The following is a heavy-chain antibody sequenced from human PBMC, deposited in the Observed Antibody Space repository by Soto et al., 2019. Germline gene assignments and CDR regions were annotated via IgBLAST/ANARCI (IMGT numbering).Heavy chain of an antibody. CDR1: GFTFSSYG. Sequence: SGGSLRLSCAASGFTFSSYGMHWVRQAPGKGLEWVAVISYDGSNKYYADSVKGRFTISRDNSKNTLYLQMNSLRAEDTAVYYCAKDGGVDIVATIEDYYYYYGMDVWGQGTTVTVSS. CDR2: ISYDGSNK. V-gene: IGHV3-30*18. CDR3: AKDGGVDIVATIEDYYYYYGMDV. J-gene: IGHJ6*02. D-gene: IGHD5-12*01.